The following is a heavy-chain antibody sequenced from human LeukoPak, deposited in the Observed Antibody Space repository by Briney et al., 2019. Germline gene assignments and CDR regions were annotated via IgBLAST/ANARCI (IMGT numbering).Heavy chain of an antibody. D-gene: IGHD2-2*01. V-gene: IGHV1-2*02. J-gene: IGHJ6*02. CDR2: INPNSGGT. CDR3: ARAMSLSVPAAIPYYYYGMDV. Sequence: ASVKVSCKASGYTLTGYYMHWVRQAPGQGLEWMGWINPNSGGTNYAQKFQGRVTMTRDTSISTAYMELSRLRSDDTAVYYCARAMSLSVPAAIPYYYYGMDVWGQGTTVTVSS. CDR1: GYTLTGYY.